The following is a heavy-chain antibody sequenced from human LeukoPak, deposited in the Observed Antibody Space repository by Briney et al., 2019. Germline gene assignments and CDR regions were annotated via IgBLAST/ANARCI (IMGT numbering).Heavy chain of an antibody. Sequence: GGSLRISCAASGFTFINYGMHWVRQAPGKGLEWVAVISYDGTNKYYADSVKGRFTISRDNSKNTLYLQMNSLKTDDTAVYYCANYGDYQYFDYWGQGTPVTVSS. CDR1: GFTFINYG. J-gene: IGHJ4*02. D-gene: IGHD4-17*01. CDR2: ISYDGTNK. V-gene: IGHV3-30*18. CDR3: ANYGDYQYFDY.